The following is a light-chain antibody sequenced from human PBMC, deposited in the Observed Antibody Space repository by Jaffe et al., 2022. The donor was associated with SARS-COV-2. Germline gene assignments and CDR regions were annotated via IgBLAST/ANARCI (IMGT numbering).Light chain of an antibody. CDR2: ENN. V-gene: IGLV1-51*02. CDR1: SSNIRNNY. J-gene: IGLJ3*02. CDR3: GTWDSSLSAGV. Sequence: QSVLTQPPSVSAAPGQKVTISCSGSSSNIRNNYVSWYQQLPATAPKLLIYENNKRPSGIPDRFSGSKSGTSATLGITGLQTGDEADYYCGTWDSSLSAGVFGGGTKLTVL.